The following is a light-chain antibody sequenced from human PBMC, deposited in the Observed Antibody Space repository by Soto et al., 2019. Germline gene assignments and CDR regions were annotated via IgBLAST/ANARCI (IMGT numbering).Light chain of an antibody. J-gene: IGLJ2*01. CDR2: GTN. Sequence: QAVVTQEPSFSVSPGGTVTLTCGLSSGSVSTNYYPSWYQQTPGQAPRTLIYGTNTRSSGVPDRFSGPILGNKAALTIAGAQADDESDYYCVLYMGSGISVFGGGTKLTVL. CDR1: SGSVSTNYY. V-gene: IGLV8-61*01. CDR3: VLYMGSGISV.